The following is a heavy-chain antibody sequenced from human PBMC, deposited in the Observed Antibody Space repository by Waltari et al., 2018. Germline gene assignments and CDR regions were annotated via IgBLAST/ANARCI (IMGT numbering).Heavy chain of an antibody. D-gene: IGHD6-6*01. Sequence: QVQLQQWGAGLLKPSETLSLNCAVYGGSFSGYYWSWIRQPPGKGLEWIGEINHSVSTNYNPSLKSRVTISVDTSKNQFSLKLSSVTAADTAVYYCARGAGKGSSPFLGYWGQGTLVTVSS. CDR2: INHSVST. V-gene: IGHV4-34*01. CDR1: GGSFSGYY. J-gene: IGHJ4*02. CDR3: ARGAGKGSSPFLGY.